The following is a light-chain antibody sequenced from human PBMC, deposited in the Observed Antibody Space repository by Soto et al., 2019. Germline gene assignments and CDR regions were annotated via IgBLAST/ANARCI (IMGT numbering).Light chain of an antibody. CDR1: SSDVGGYNY. Sequence: QSALTQPPSASGSPGQSVTISCTGTSSDVGGYNYVSWYQQHPGKAPKLMIYEVSKRPSGVPDRFSGSKSGNTASLTVSGLQAEDEADYYGSSYACSNTFVVFGGGTKLTVL. CDR2: EVS. CDR3: SSYACSNTFVV. J-gene: IGLJ2*01. V-gene: IGLV2-8*01.